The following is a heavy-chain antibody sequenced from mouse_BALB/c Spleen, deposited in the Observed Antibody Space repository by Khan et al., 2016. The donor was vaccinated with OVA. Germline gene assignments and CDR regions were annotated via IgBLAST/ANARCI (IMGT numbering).Heavy chain of an antibody. CDR3: ASYRYDFFDY. CDR1: GYTFTSYW. J-gene: IGHJ2*01. D-gene: IGHD2-14*01. CDR2: IYPGDGDT. V-gene: IGHV1-87*01. Sequence: QVQLKQSGAELARPGASVKLSCKASGYTFTSYWMQWVKQRPGQGLEWIGTIYPGDGDTRYAQKFKGKATLTADKSSSTAYMQLSSLTSEDSAVYYCASYRYDFFDYWGQGTTLTGSS.